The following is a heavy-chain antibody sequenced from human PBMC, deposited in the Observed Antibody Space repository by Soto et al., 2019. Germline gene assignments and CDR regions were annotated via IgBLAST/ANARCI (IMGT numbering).Heavy chain of an antibody. D-gene: IGHD6-19*01. Sequence: ASVKVSCKASGYTFTSYGISWVRQAPGQGLEWMGWISAYNGNTNYAQKLQGRVTMTTDTSISTAYMELSSLRSEDTAVYYCARGVSGWYSTQNVWGQGTTVTVSS. J-gene: IGHJ6*02. CDR1: GYTFTSYG. V-gene: IGHV1-18*04. CDR3: ARGVSGWYSTQNV. CDR2: ISAYNGNT.